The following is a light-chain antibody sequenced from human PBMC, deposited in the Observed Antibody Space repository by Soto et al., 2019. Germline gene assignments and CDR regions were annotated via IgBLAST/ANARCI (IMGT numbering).Light chain of an antibody. CDR3: LQHNSYPLT. V-gene: IGKV1-17*03. CDR2: AAS. CDR1: QGISNY. Sequence: DIQMTQSPSAMSASVGDRVTITCRASQGISNYLAWVQQKPGQVPKLLIYAASSLQTGVPSRFSGSGSGTEFTLTISSLQPEDFATDYFLQHNSYPLTFGQGTKLEIK. J-gene: IGKJ2*01.